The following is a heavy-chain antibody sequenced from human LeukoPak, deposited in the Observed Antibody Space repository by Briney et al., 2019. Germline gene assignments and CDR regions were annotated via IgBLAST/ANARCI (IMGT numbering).Heavy chain of an antibody. CDR2: ISGSGGST. V-gene: IGHV3-23*01. D-gene: IGHD3-22*01. CDR1: RFSFSSYG. Sequence: GGSLRLSCAASRFSFSSYGMSWVRQAPGKGLEWVSCISGSGGSTYYADSAKGRFTISRDNSKNTLYLQMNSLRVEDTAVYYCAREEPHAYYYDSSGYSSHYMDVWGKGTTVTISS. J-gene: IGHJ6*03. CDR3: AREEPHAYYYDSSGYSSHYMDV.